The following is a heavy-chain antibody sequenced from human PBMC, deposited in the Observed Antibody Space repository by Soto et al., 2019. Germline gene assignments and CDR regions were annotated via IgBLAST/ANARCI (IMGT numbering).Heavy chain of an antibody. J-gene: IGHJ6*02. CDR2: ISSSSSTI. CDR1: GFTFSSYS. CDR3: ANLDPSYYYYYGMDV. Sequence: EVQLVESGGGLVQPGGSLRLSCAASGFTFSSYSMNWVRQAPGKGLEWVSYISSSSSTIYYADSVKGRFTISRDNAKNSRYLQMNSLRDEDTAVYYCANLDPSYYYYYGMDVWGQGTTVTVSS. V-gene: IGHV3-48*02. D-gene: IGHD1-1*01.